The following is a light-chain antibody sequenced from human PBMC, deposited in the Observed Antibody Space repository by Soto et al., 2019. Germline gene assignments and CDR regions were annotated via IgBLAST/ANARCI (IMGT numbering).Light chain of an antibody. Sequence: QSVLTQPPSASGAPGQRVTISCSGSSSNIGSNTVNWYQQLPGTAPKLLIYSNNQRPSGVPDRFSGSKSGTSASLAISGLQSEDEADYYCAAWDDRLNLYVFGTGTRSPS. CDR3: AAWDDRLNLYV. J-gene: IGLJ1*01. V-gene: IGLV1-44*01. CDR1: SSNIGSNT. CDR2: SNN.